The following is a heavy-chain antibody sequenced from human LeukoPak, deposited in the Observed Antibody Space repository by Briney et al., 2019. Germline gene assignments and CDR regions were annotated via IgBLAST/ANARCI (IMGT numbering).Heavy chain of an antibody. J-gene: IGHJ6*03. CDR1: GGSFSGYY. CDR2: INHSGST. CDR3: ARGSITMVRGVRYYYMDV. D-gene: IGHD3-10*01. Sequence: PSETLFLTCAVYGGSFSGYYWSWIRQPPGKGLEWIGEINHSGSTNYNPSLKSRVTISVDTSKNQFSLKLSSVTAADTAVYYCARGSITMVRGVRYYYMDVWGKGTTVTVSS. V-gene: IGHV4-34*01.